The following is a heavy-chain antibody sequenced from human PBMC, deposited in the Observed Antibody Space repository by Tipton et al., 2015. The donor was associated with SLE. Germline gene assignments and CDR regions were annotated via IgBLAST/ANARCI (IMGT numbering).Heavy chain of an antibody. CDR3: ATMVNYYDSRPDNWFDP. Sequence: LRLSCTVSRGSLNGFHWTWIRQPPGKRLEWIGYISDSGTTDYNPSLRSRVTISVDTSKNQFSLRLSSVTAADTAVYYCATMVNYYDSRPDNWFDPWGQGNLVTVSS. CDR1: RGSLNGFH. J-gene: IGHJ5*02. D-gene: IGHD3-22*01. V-gene: IGHV4-59*12. CDR2: ISDSGTT.